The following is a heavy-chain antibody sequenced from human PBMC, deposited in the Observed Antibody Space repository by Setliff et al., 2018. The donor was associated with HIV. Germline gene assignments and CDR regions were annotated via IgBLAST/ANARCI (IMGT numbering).Heavy chain of an antibody. D-gene: IGHD3-22*01. V-gene: IGHV1-46*01. CDR1: GYTFINFY. CDR2: INAGGGSA. Sequence: ASVKVSCKASGYTFINFYMHWVRQAPGQGLEWMGIINAGGGSAAYAEKFRGRVTMTSDTSTNTVYMELRSLRSEETAVFYCARDGGDGSGYYYADYWGQGTLVTVSS. CDR3: ARDGGDGSGYYYADY. J-gene: IGHJ4*02.